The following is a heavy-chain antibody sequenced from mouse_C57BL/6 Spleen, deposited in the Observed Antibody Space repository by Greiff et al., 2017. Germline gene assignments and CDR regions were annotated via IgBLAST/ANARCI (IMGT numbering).Heavy chain of an antibody. CDR2: IYPGNGDT. J-gene: IGHJ2*01. V-gene: IGHV1-12*01. D-gene: IGHD2-4*01. CDR1: GYTFTSYN. CDR3: AREGGNYDYDGGGEFDY. Sequence: QVQLKESGAELVRPGASVKMSCKASGYTFTSYNMHWVKQTPRQGLAWIGAIYPGNGDTSYNQKFKGKATLTVDKSSSTAYMPLSSLTSEDSAVYFCAREGGNYDYDGGGEFDYWGQGTTLTVSS.